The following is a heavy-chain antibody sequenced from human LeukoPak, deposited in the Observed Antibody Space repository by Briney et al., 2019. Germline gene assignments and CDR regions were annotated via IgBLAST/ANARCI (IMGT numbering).Heavy chain of an antibody. J-gene: IGHJ4*02. Sequence: GASVKVSCKASGYTFIAYFLHWVRQAPGQGLEWMGWIDPNSGGTNYAQRFQDRVIMTRDTSISTAYMELTSLRYDDTAVYYCARGPSTGDFDYWGQGTLVTVSS. CDR1: GYTFIAYF. CDR2: IDPNSGGT. D-gene: IGHD7-27*01. V-gene: IGHV1-2*02. CDR3: ARGPSTGDFDY.